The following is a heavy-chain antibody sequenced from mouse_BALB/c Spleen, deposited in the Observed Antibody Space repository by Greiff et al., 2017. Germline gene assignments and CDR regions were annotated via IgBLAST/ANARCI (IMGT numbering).Heavy chain of an antibody. CDR2: INPYNGAT. V-gene: IGHV1-26*01. CDR3: ARCPYGNFYSMDY. D-gene: IGHD2-10*02. Sequence: EVQLQQSGPELVKPGASVKISCKASGYSFTGYYMHWVKQSHVKSLEWIGRINPYNGATSYNQNFKDKASLTVDKSSSTAYMELHSLTSEDSAVYYCARCPYGNFYSMDYWGQGTSVTVSS. J-gene: IGHJ4*01. CDR1: GYSFTGYY.